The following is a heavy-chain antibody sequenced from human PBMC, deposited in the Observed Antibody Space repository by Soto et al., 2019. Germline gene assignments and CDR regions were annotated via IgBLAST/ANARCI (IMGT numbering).Heavy chain of an antibody. CDR1: GCAISSSYW. V-gene: IGHV4-4*02. Sequence: SGTLSLTCAVSGCAISSSYWWSWFRQPPGKGLEWIGEIYHSGNTNYNPSLKSRVTISVDKSKNQFSLKLSSVTAADTAVYYCARRRITMIVVVFDAFDIWGQGTMVIVSS. D-gene: IGHD3-22*01. CDR3: ARRRITMIVVVFDAFDI. J-gene: IGHJ3*02. CDR2: IYHSGNT.